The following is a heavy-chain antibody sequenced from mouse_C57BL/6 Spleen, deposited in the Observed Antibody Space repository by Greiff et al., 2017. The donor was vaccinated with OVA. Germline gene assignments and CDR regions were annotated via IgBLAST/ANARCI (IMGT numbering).Heavy chain of an antibody. J-gene: IGHJ2*01. CDR1: GYAFSSYW. V-gene: IGHV1-80*01. CDR2: IYPGDGDT. CDR3: ARSPNSYYFDY. Sequence: QVQLKQSGAELVKPGASVKISCKASGYAFSSYWMNWVKQRPGKGLEWIGQIYPGDGDTNYNGKFKGKATLTADKSSSTAYMQLSSLTSEDSAVYFCARSPNSYYFDYWGQGTTLTVSS.